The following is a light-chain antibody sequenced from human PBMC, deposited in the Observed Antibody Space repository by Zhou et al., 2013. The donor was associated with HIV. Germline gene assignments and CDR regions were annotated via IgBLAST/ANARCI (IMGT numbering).Light chain of an antibody. CDR1: HTISANY. J-gene: IGKJ2*01. Sequence: EIVLTQSPGTLSLSPGEGATLSCRASHTISANYLAWYQQKPGQAPRLLVYGASTRATGIPDRFTGSGSGTDFTLTISRLEPEDFAVYYCQQYDSSPRTFGQGTKLEIK. V-gene: IGKV3-20*01. CDR2: GAS. CDR3: QQYDSSPRT.